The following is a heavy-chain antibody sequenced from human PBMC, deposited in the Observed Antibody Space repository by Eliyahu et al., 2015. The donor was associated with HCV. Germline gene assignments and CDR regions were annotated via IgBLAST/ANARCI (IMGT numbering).Heavy chain of an antibody. D-gene: IGHD6-6*01. CDR3: ARDLSAARSFDY. CDR2: INPSGGST. Sequence: QVQLVQSGAEVKKPGASVKVSCXASGYTFTSYYMHWVRQAPGQGLEWMGIINPSGGSTSYAQKFQGRVTMTRDTSTSTVYMELSSLRSEDTAVYYCARDLSAARSFDYWGQGTLVTVSS. J-gene: IGHJ4*02. CDR1: GYTFTSYY. V-gene: IGHV1-46*01.